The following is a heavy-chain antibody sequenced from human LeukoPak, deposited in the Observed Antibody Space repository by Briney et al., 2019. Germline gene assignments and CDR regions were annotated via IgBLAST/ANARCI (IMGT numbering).Heavy chain of an antibody. Sequence: ASVRVSCKASGYTFSIYGFSWVRQAPGQGLEWMGWISVYNGNTNYAQKFQGRVTMTTHTSTSTAHMELRSLRSDDTAVYYCARQGYSGHSQGAADYWGQGTLVTVSS. CDR2: ISVYNGNT. D-gene: IGHD4-23*01. CDR1: GYTFSIYG. CDR3: ARQGYSGHSQGAADY. V-gene: IGHV1-18*01. J-gene: IGHJ4*02.